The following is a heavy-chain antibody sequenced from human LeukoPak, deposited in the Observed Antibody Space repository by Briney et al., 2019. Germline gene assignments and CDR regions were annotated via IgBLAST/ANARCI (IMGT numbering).Heavy chain of an antibody. J-gene: IGHJ4*02. CDR1: GGTFSSYA. CDR3: ARGGDRIQLWLHADY. CDR2: IIPIFGTA. D-gene: IGHD5-18*01. Sequence: SVKVSCKASGGTFSSYAISWVRQAPGQGLEWTGGIIPIFGTANHAQKFQGRVTITADKSTSTAYMELSSLRSEDTAVYYCARGGDRIQLWLHADYWGQGALVTVSS. V-gene: IGHV1-69*06.